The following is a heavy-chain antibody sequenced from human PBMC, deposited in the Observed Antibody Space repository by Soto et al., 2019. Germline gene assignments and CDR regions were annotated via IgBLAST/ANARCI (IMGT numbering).Heavy chain of an antibody. Sequence: QVQLVQSGAEVKKPGSSVKVSCKASGGTFSNYAISWVRQAPGQGLEWMGGIIHIFGTANYAQKFQGRVMITADESTSTAYMELSSLRSEDTAVYYCARDKRGYNWNWFDYWGQGTLVTVSS. CDR2: IIHIFGTA. D-gene: IGHD1-7*01. V-gene: IGHV1-69*01. CDR1: GGTFSNYA. J-gene: IGHJ4*02. CDR3: ARDKRGYNWNWFDY.